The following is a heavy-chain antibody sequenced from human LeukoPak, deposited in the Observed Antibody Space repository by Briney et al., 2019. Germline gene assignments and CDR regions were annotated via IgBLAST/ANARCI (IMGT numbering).Heavy chain of an antibody. J-gene: IGHJ3*02. CDR1: GGSISSSSYY. Sequence: PSETLSLTCTVSGGSISSSSYYWGWIRQPPGKGLEWIGSIYYSGSTYYNPSLKSRVTISVDTSKNQFSLKLSSVTAADTAVYYCERIGWGAFDIWGQGTMVTVSS. V-gene: IGHV4-39*07. CDR2: IYYSGST. D-gene: IGHD3-16*01. CDR3: ERIGWGAFDI.